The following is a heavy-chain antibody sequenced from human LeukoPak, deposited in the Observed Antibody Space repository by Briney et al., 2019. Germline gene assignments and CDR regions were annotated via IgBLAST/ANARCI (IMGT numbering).Heavy chain of an antibody. Sequence: ASVKVSCKASGGTFNSYAISWVRQAPGQGLEWMGGIIPIFGTANYAQKFQGRVTITADESTSTAYMELSSLRSEDTAVYHCAREGGDYYDILTGYYYFDYWGQGTLVTVSS. CDR3: AREGGDYYDILTGYYYFDY. J-gene: IGHJ4*02. D-gene: IGHD3-9*01. CDR2: IIPIFGTA. V-gene: IGHV1-69*13. CDR1: GGTFNSYA.